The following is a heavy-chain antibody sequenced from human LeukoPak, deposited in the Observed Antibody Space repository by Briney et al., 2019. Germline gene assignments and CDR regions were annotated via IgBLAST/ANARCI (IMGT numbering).Heavy chain of an antibody. CDR3: AREGRVDSAVVLFDY. CDR1: EYTFIGYY. CDR2: INPNSGGT. V-gene: IGHV1-2*02. D-gene: IGHD5-18*01. J-gene: IGHJ4*02. Sequence: GASVKVSCKAFEYTFIGYYMHWVRQAPGQGPEWMGWINPNSGGTIYAQKFQDRVTMTRDTSISTAYMELRRLRSDDTAVYYCAREGRVDSAVVLFDYWGQGTLVTVSS.